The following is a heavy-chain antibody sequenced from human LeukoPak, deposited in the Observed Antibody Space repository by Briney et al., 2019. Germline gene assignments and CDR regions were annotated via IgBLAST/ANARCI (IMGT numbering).Heavy chain of an antibody. D-gene: IGHD3-16*02. CDR2: ISYDGSNK. CDR1: GFTFSSYT. V-gene: IGHV3-30*18. Sequence: GGSLRLSCAASGFTFSSYTMNWVRQAPGKGLEWVAVISYDGSNKYYADSVKSRFTISRDNSKNTLYLQMNSLRAEDTAVYYCAKGLGELSSPLDYWGQGTLVTVSS. J-gene: IGHJ4*02. CDR3: AKGLGELSSPLDY.